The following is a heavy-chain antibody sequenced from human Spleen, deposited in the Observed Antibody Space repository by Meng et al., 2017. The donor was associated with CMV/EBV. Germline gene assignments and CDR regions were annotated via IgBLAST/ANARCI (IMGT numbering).Heavy chain of an antibody. CDR1: GGTFSSHA. J-gene: IGHJ4*02. D-gene: IGHD2-8*01. CDR3: ASYSYHFLGYCTPSNCQGSVQFDY. CDR2: IIPIFGIT. V-gene: IGHV1-69*05. Sequence: SVKVSCKASGGTFSSHAISWVRQAPGQGLEWMGGIIPIFGITHYAQNLQGRVTITTDDSTTTAYMELSSLRSEDTAVYFCASYSYHFLGYCTPSNCQGSVQFDYWGQGILVTVSS.